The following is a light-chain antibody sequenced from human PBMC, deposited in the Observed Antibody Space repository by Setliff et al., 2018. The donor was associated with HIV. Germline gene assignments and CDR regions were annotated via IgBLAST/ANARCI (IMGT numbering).Light chain of an antibody. Sequence: QSVLTQPPPASGTPGQRVTISCSGSSSNIGSNTVNWYQQLPGTAPKLLMYSSNERPSGVPDRFSGSKSGTSASLAISGLQSEDEADYYCAAWDDRLTGYVFGTGTKVTVL. V-gene: IGLV1-44*01. CDR1: SSNIGSNT. J-gene: IGLJ1*01. CDR2: SSN. CDR3: AAWDDRLTGYV.